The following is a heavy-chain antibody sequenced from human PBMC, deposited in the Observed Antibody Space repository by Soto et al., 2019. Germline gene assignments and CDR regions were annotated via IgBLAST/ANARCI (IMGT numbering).Heavy chain of an antibody. CDR2: INHSGST. CDR3: ARCPHRNWFDP. CDR1: GGSFSGYY. Sequence: SETLSLTCAVYGGSFSGYYWSWIRQPPGKGLEWIGEINHSGSTNYNPSLKSRVTISVDTSKNQFSLKLSSVTAADTAVYYCARCPHRNWFDPWGQGTRVTVAA. V-gene: IGHV4-34*01. J-gene: IGHJ5*02.